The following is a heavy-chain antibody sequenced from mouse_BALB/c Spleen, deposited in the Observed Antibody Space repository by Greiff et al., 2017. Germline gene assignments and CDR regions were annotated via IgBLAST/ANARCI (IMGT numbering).Heavy chain of an antibody. D-gene: IGHD2-1*01. J-gene: IGHJ4*01. CDR3: ARGDGNSYYNAMDY. CDR2: INPSNGRT. CDR1: GYTFTSYW. Sequence: VQLQQPGAELVKPGASVKLSCKASGYTFTSYWMHWVKQRPGQGLEWIGEINPSNGRTNYNEKFKSKATLTVDKSSSTAYMQLSSLTSEDSAVYYCARGDGNSYYNAMDYWGQGTSVTVSS. V-gene: IGHV1S81*02.